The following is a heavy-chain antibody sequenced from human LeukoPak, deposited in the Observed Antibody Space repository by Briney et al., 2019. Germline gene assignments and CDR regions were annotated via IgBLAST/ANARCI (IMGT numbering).Heavy chain of an antibody. CDR3: ARDHPLNYDFWSGYPLHYYYGMDV. V-gene: IGHV3-11*01. CDR2: ISSSGSTI. J-gene: IGHJ6*02. CDR1: GFTVSSNY. D-gene: IGHD3-3*01. Sequence: GGSLRLSCAASGFTVSSNYMSWIRQAPGKGLEWVSYISSSGSTIYYADSVKGRFTISRDNAKNSLYLQMNSLRAEDTAVYYCARDHPLNYDFWSGYPLHYYYGMDVWGQGTTVTVSS.